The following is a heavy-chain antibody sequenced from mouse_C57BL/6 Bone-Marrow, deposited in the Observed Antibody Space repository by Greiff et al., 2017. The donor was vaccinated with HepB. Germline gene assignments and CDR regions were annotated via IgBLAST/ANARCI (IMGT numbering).Heavy chain of an antibody. V-gene: IGHV5-6*01. CDR2: ISSGGSYT. D-gene: IGHD1-1*01. Sequence: EVQLVESGGDLVKPGGSLKLSCAASGFTFSSYGMSWVRQTPDKRLEWVATISSGGSYTYYPDSVKGRFTISRDNAKNTLYLQMSSLKSEDTAMYYCARHDPYYYGSSALAYWGQGTLVTVSA. CDR3: ARHDPYYYGSSALAY. CDR1: GFTFSSYG. J-gene: IGHJ3*01.